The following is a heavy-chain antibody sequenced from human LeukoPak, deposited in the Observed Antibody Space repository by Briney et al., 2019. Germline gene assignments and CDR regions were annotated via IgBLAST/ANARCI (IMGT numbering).Heavy chain of an antibody. CDR3: ARGAVAGTYYYYGMDV. Sequence: ASVKVSCKASGYTFTSYGISWVRQAPGQGLEWMGWINPNSGGTNYAQKFQGWVTMTRDTSISTAYMELSRLRSDDTAVYYCARGAVAGTYYYYGMDVWGQGTTVTVSS. D-gene: IGHD6-19*01. J-gene: IGHJ6*02. CDR1: GYTFTSYG. CDR2: INPNSGGT. V-gene: IGHV1-2*04.